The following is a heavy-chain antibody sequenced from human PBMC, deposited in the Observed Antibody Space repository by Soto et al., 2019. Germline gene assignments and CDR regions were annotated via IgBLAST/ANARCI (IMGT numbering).Heavy chain of an antibody. CDR2: ISGSGGST. V-gene: IGHV3-23*01. D-gene: IGHD3-3*01. CDR3: AKDRFLEWLSTRIDAFDI. Sequence: PGGSLRLSCAAPGFTFSSYAMSWVRQAPGKGLEWVSAISGSGGSTYYTDSVKGRFTISRDNSKNTLYLQMNSLRAEDTAVYYCAKDRFLEWLSTRIDAFDIWGQGTMVTVSS. J-gene: IGHJ3*02. CDR1: GFTFSSYA.